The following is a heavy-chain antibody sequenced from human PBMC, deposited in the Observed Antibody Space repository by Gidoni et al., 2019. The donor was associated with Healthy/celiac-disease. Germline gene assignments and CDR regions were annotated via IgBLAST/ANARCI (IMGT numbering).Heavy chain of an antibody. CDR1: GFSLSTSGMC. Sequence: QVTLRESGPALVKPTQPLTLTCTFAGFSLSTSGMCVSWIRQPPGKALEWRALIDWDDDKYYSTSLKPRLTISKDTSKNRVVLTMPNMDPVDTATYYCARIQKGPAAPDAFDIWGQGTMVTVSS. CDR3: ARIQKGPAAPDAFDI. V-gene: IGHV2-70*01. CDR2: IDWDDDK. D-gene: IGHD2-15*01. J-gene: IGHJ3*02.